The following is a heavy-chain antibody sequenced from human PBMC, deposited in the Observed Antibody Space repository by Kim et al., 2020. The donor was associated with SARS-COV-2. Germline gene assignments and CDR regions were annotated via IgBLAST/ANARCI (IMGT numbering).Heavy chain of an antibody. J-gene: IGHJ6*02. Sequence: SSSQKTQGSVTMTSDTSKSTVYMELSSLKSEDTAVYYCARDSVGYYGMDVWGQGTTVTVSS. V-gene: IGHV1-46*01. CDR3: ARDSVGYYGMDV.